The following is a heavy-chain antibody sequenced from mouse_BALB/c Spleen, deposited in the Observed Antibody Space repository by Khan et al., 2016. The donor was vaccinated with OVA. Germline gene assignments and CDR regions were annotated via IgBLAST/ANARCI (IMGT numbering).Heavy chain of an antibody. CDR1: GYSITSDYA. V-gene: IGHV3-2*02. CDR3: ARWFAY. Sequence: EVKLLESGPGLVKPSQSLSLTCTVTGYSITSDYAWNWIRQFPGNKLEWMGYITYSGSTSYIPSLKGRISITRDTSKNQFFLQLNSVTTEDTATDYWARWFAYWGQGTLVTVSA. J-gene: IGHJ3*01. CDR2: ITYSGST.